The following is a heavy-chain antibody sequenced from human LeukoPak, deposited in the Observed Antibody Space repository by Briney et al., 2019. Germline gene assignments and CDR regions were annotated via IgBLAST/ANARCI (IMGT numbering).Heavy chain of an antibody. CDR2: IHPGDSHT. V-gene: IGHV5-51*01. CDR1: GYTFTKYW. D-gene: IGHD2-2*01. J-gene: IGHJ2*01. Sequence: GESLKISCEGSGYTFTKYWIGWVRQVPGKGLELMGIIHPGDSHTWYSPSFQGQVTISADKSISMAYLQWSSLKASDTAMYFCARQPGMTAKSWYFDLWGRGTLVTVSS. CDR3: ARQPGMTAKSWYFDL.